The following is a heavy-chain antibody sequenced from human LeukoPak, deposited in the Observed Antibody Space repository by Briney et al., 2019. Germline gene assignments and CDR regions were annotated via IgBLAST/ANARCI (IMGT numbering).Heavy chain of an antibody. J-gene: IGHJ3*02. V-gene: IGHV3-21*01. CDR1: GFTFSSYS. Sequence: GGSLRLSCAASGFTFSSYSMNWVRQAPGKGLEWVSSISSSSSYIYYADSVKGRFTISRDNAKNSLYLQMNSLRAEDTAVYYCARDWDLGYCSSTSCFTGAFDIWGQGTMVTVSS. CDR3: ARDWDLGYCSSTSCFTGAFDI. CDR2: ISSSSSYI. D-gene: IGHD2-2*01.